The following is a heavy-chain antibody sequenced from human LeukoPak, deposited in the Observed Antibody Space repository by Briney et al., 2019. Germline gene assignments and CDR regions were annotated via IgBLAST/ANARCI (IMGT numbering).Heavy chain of an antibody. J-gene: IGHJ4*02. V-gene: IGHV1-18*01. CDR1: GYTFTSYG. CDR3: ARDSTPPLPRQWPIPFDY. CDR2: ISAYNGNT. D-gene: IGHD6-19*01. Sequence: ASVKVSCKASGYTFTSYGISWVRQAPGQGLEWMGWISAYNGNTNYAQKLQGRVTMTTDTSTSTAYMELRSLRSDDTAVYDCARDSTPPLPRQWPIPFDYWGQGTLVTVSS.